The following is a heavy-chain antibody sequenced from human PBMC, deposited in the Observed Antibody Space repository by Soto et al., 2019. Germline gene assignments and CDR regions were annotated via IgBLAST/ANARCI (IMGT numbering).Heavy chain of an antibody. J-gene: IGHJ6*02. CDR3: ARATYYYDSSGWPLFDYYYGMDV. V-gene: IGHV4-31*03. Sequence: SETLSLTCTVSGSYISSGGYYWSWIRQHPGQGLAWIGYIYYSGSTYYNPSLKSRVTISVDTSKNQFSLKLSSVTASNTAVYYCARATYYYDSSGWPLFDYYYGMDVWGQGTTVTVAS. CDR1: GSYISSGGYY. D-gene: IGHD3-22*01. CDR2: IYYSGST.